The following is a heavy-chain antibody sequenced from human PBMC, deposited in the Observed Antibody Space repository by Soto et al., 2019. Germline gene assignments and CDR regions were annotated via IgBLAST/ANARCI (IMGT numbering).Heavy chain of an antibody. V-gene: IGHV3-53*01. CDR1: GFTVSSNY. D-gene: IGHD6-13*01. J-gene: IGHJ5*02. CDR3: ARVTAAGRFDP. CDR2: IYSGGST. Sequence: GGSLRLSCAASGFTVSSNYMSWVRQAPGKGLEWVSVIYSGGSTYYADSVKGRFTISRDNSKNTLYLQMNSLRAEDTAVYYCARVTAAGRFDPWGQGTLVTVSS.